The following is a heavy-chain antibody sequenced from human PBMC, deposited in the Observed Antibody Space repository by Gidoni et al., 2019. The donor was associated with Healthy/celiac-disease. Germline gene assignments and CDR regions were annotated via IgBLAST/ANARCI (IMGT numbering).Heavy chain of an antibody. CDR1: GFPFSSYA. V-gene: IGHV3-23*01. CDR2: MSGSGGST. J-gene: IGHJ4*02. CDR3: AKGVWSAAGTWRFDY. Sequence: EVQLLESGGGLVQPGGSLRLPCAASGFPFSSYAMSWVRQAPGKGLGWVSAMSGSGGSTYYADSVKGRFTISRDNSKNTLYLQMNSLRAEDTAVYYCAKGVWSAAGTWRFDYWGQGTLVTVSS. D-gene: IGHD6-13*01.